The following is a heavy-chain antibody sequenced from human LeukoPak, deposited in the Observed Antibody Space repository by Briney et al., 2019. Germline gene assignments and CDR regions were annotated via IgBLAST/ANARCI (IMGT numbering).Heavy chain of an antibody. CDR2: IYYSGST. CDR3: ARATAGRIDY. J-gene: IGHJ4*02. V-gene: IGHV4-59*01. Sequence: PSETLSLTCTVSGGSISSYYWSWIRQPPGKGLEWIGYIYYSGSTNYNPSLKSRVTISVDTSKNQFSLKLSSVTAADTAVYYCARATAGRIDYWGQGTLVTVSS. D-gene: IGHD6-13*01. CDR1: GGSISSYY.